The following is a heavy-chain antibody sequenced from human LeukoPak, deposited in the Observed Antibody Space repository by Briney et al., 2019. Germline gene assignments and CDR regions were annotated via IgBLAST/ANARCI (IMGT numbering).Heavy chain of an antibody. J-gene: IGHJ4*02. CDR3: AKGPSSYYSFDY. V-gene: IGHV3-30*02. Sequence: PGGSLRLSCAASGFTFSSYAMHWVRQAPGKGLEWVASIRYDGTNKYYADSVKGRFTISRDNSKNTLYLQMSSLRAEDTTIYYCAKGPSSYYSFDYWGQGTVVTVSS. CDR1: GFTFSSYA. CDR2: IRYDGTNK. D-gene: IGHD6-13*01.